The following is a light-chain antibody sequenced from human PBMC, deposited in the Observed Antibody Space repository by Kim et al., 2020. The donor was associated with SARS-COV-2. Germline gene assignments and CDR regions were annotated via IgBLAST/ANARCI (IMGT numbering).Light chain of an antibody. CDR2: LEGSGSY. J-gene: IGLJ3*02. V-gene: IGLV4-60*03. CDR1: SGHSSYI. Sequence: QPVLTQSSSASASLGSSVKLTCTLSSGHSSYIIAWHQQQPGKAPRYLMKLEGSGSYNKGSGVPDRFSGSSSGADRYLTISNLQSEDEADYYCETWDSNTWVFGGGTKLTFL. CDR3: ETWDSNTWV.